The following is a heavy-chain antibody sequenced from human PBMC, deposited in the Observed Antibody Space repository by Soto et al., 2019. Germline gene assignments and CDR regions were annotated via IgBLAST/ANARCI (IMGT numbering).Heavy chain of an antibody. CDR3: ARPYYYGSAAYYGMDV. Sequence: QVQLVQSGAEVQKPGSSVKVSCKASGGTFSSYAISWVRQAPGQGLEWMGGIIPIFGTANYAQKFQGRVTITADKSTSTAYMELSSLRSEDTAVYYCARPYYYGSAAYYGMDVWGQGTTVTVSS. D-gene: IGHD3-10*01. J-gene: IGHJ6*02. CDR2: IIPIFGTA. CDR1: GGTFSSYA. V-gene: IGHV1-69*06.